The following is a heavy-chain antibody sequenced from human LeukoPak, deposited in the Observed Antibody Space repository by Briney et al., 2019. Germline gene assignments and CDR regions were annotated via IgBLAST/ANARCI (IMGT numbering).Heavy chain of an antibody. CDR2: IYTSGST. CDR1: GGSISSYY. J-gene: IGHJ4*02. Sequence: SETLSLTCTVSGGSISSYYWSWIRQPAGKGLEWIGRIYTSGSTNYNASLKSRVSMSVDTSKNQFSLKLSSVTAADTAVFYCARENSGSYREFDYWGQGTLVTLSS. V-gene: IGHV4-4*07. D-gene: IGHD1-26*01. CDR3: ARENSGSYREFDY.